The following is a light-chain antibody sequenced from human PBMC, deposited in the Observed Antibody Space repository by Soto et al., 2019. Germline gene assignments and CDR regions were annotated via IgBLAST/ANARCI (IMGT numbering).Light chain of an antibody. CDR2: GAS. CDR3: QQFNNWRWT. Sequence: EIVLRQSPGTLSLSPGERATLSCRGSHIFSNNYLAWYQQTPGQATRLIIYGASNRATGIPDRFTGSGSGTEFTLTISSLQSEDFAVYYCQQFNNWRWTFGQGTKVDIK. CDR1: HIFSNN. V-gene: IGKV3D-15*01. J-gene: IGKJ1*01.